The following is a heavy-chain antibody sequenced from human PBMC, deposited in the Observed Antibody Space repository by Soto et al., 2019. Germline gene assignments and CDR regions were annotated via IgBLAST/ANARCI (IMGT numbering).Heavy chain of an antibody. Sequence: QVHLVQSGAEVKRPGDSVKVSCQASGDTFTDYHIHWVRQAPGQGLEWMGRVTPRSGEVYYSPKFQGRVTLTRDTSISTAYMELTTLKFDDTAVFYCARVPILGPTGDFDYWGQGTLATVSS. CDR2: VTPRSGEV. V-gene: IGHV1-2*02. D-gene: IGHD1-26*01. J-gene: IGHJ4*02. CDR1: GDTFTDYH. CDR3: ARVPILGPTGDFDY.